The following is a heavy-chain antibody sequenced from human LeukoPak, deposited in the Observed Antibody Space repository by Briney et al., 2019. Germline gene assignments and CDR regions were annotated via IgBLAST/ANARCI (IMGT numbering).Heavy chain of an antibody. CDR2: TNPNSGNT. J-gene: IGHJ6*02. D-gene: IGHD3-22*01. Sequence: ASVKVSCKASGHSFTSCDINWVRQATGQGLEWMGWTNPNSGNTGYAQKFQGRVTMTRNTSISTAYMELSSLRSEDTAVYYCARSPKYYYDSSGYYGMDVWGQGTTVTVSS. CDR1: GHSFTSCD. V-gene: IGHV1-8*01. CDR3: ARSPKYYYDSSGYYGMDV.